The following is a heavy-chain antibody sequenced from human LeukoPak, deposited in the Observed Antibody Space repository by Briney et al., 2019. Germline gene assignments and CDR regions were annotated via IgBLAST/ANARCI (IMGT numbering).Heavy chain of an antibody. D-gene: IGHD3-22*01. Sequence: PSETLSLTCTVSGGSIGTYYWSWIRQPPGKGLEWIGDIYYSGSTYYNPSLRSRVTISVDTSKNQFSLKLSSVTAADTAVYYCARSSEGRYYYDSSGFSYYYYYMDVWGKGTTVTISS. CDR1: GGSIGTYY. CDR2: IYYSGST. J-gene: IGHJ6*03. CDR3: ARSSEGRYYYDSSGFSYYYYYMDV. V-gene: IGHV4-59*01.